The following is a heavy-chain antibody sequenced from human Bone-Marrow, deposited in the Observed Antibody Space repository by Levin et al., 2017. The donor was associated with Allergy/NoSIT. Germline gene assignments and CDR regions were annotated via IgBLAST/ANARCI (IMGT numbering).Heavy chain of an antibody. Sequence: GGSLRLSCEASGFDTFSSYAMHWIRQAPGKGLEWVAVISYNGSHTHYAESVKGRFTISRDNSKNTLYLQLSSLRVEDTAVYYCAGLLATYFSNVPWGRGTLVTVSS. D-gene: IGHD2-15*01. V-gene: IGHV3-30-3*01. CDR2: ISYNGSHT. CDR1: GFDTFSSYA. CDR3: AGLLATYFSNVP. J-gene: IGHJ5*02.